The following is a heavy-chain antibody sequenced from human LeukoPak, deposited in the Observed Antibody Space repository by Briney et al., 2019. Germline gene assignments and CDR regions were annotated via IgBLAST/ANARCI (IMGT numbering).Heavy chain of an antibody. CDR3: ARGEWSSGYYYLDP. J-gene: IGHJ5*02. CDR1: GGSISIDY. V-gene: IGHV4-59*01. CDR2: IYNSGNT. Sequence: SETLSLTCTVSGGSISIDYWSWIRQPPGKGLEWIGYIYNSGNTNYNPSLKSRVTISVDTSKNQVSLKLSSVTAADTAVYYCARGEWSSGYYYLDPWGQGTQVTVSS. D-gene: IGHD3-22*01.